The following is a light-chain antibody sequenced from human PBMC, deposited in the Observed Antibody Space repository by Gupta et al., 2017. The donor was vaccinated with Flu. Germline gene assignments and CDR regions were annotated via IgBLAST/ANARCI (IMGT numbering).Light chain of an antibody. V-gene: IGKV1-39*01. CDR2: AAS. CDR1: QSISSY. CDR3: QQSYSTPRT. J-gene: IGKJ1*01. Sequence: DIQITQSPSSLSASVGDRVTITCRASQSISSYLNWYQQKPGKAPKLLIYAASSWQSGVPSRFSGSGSGTDFTLTISSLQPEDVATYYCQQSYSTPRTFGQGTKVEIK.